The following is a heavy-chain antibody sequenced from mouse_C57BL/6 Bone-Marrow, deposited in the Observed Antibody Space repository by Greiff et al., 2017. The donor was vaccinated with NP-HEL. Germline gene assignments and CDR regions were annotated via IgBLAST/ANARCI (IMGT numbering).Heavy chain of an antibody. CDR3: ARSVGWFAY. Sequence: QVQLKQSGAELARPGASVKLSCKASGYTFTSYGISWVKQGTGQGLEWIGEIYPRSGSTYYKEKFKGKATLTEDKSSSTAYMELRSLTSEDSAVYFWARSVGWFAYWGQGTLVTVSA. J-gene: IGHJ3*01. D-gene: IGHD1-3*01. CDR1: GYTFTSYG. V-gene: IGHV1-81*01. CDR2: IYPRSGST.